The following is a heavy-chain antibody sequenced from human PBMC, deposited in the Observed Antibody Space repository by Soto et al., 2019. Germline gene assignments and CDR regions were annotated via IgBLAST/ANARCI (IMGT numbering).Heavy chain of an antibody. D-gene: IGHD6-19*01. J-gene: IGHJ4*01. CDR1: GFTFDDYA. V-gene: IGHV3-9*01. CDR3: AKDIEAVDGKTSFDY. CDR2: ISWNSGSI. Sequence: EVQLVESGGGLVQPGRSLRLSCAASGFTFDDYAMHWVRQAPGKGLEWVYGISWNSGSIGYADSVQGRFTISRDNAKNALYLQMNSLRAEDTALYYCAKDIEAVDGKTSFDYWGHGTLVTFSS.